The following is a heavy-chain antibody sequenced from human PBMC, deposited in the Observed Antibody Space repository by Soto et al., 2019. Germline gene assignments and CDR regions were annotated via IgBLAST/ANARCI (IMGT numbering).Heavy chain of an antibody. CDR1: GYTFTSYD. CDR3: ARDLTTVTHPFDY. Sequence: ASVKVSCKASGYTFTSYDINWVRQATGQGLEWMGWMNPNSGNTGYAQKFQGRVTMTRNTSISTAYMELSSLRSEDTAVYYCARDLTTVTHPFDYWGQGTLVTVSS. J-gene: IGHJ4*02. CDR2: MNPNSGNT. D-gene: IGHD4-17*01. V-gene: IGHV1-8*01.